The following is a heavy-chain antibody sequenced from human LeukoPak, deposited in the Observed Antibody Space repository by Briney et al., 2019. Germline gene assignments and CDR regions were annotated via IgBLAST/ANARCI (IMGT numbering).Heavy chain of an antibody. V-gene: IGHV4-61*02. CDR3: ARLTGSYCFDY. Sequence: SQTLSLTCTVSGGSLSSGSYYWSWIRQPAGKGLEWIGRIYTSGSTNYNPSLKSRVTISVDTSKNQFSLKLTSVTAADTAVYYCARLTGSYCFDYWGQGTLVTVSS. D-gene: IGHD1-26*01. J-gene: IGHJ4*02. CDR1: GGSLSSGSYY. CDR2: IYTSGST.